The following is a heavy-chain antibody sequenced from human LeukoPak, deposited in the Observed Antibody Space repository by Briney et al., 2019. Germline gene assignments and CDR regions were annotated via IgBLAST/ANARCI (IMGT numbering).Heavy chain of an antibody. D-gene: IGHD2-2*01. J-gene: IGHJ4*02. CDR3: AKDIVVVPAAMGDFDY. Sequence: PGGSLRLSWAASGFTFSSYAMSWVRQAPGKGLGWVSAISGSGGSTFYADSVKGRFTICRDNSKNTLYLQMNSLRAEDTAVYYCAKDIVVVPAAMGDFDYWGQGTLVTVSS. CDR2: ISGSGGST. V-gene: IGHV3-23*01. CDR1: GFTFSSYA.